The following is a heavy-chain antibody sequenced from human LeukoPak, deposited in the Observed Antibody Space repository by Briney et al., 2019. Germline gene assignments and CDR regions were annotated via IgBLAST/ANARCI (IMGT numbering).Heavy chain of an antibody. D-gene: IGHD3-10*02. V-gene: IGHV3-9*01. Sequence: GGSLGLSCSASGFTFDDYAMHWARQAPGKGLEWVSGINWSSGTIAYADSVKGRFTISRDNAKNSLYLQMDSLRVEDTALYYCTKDIRMLDYWGQGTLVTVSS. CDR2: INWSSGTI. CDR3: TKDIRMLDY. J-gene: IGHJ4*02. CDR1: GFTFDDYA.